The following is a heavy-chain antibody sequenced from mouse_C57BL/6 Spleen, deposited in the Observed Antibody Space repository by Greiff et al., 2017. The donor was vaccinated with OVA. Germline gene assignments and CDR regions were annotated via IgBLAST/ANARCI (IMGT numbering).Heavy chain of an antibody. CDR2: ISDGGSYT. CDR1: GFTFSSYA. V-gene: IGHV5-4*01. J-gene: IGHJ1*03. CDR3: ARDEVITTVVANWYFDV. Sequence: EVKLVESGGGLVKPGGSLKLSCAASGFTFSSYAMSWVRQTPEKRLEWVATISDGGSYTYYPDNVKGRFTISRDNAKNNLYLQMSHLKSEDTAMYYCARDEVITTVVANWYFDVWGTGTTVTVSS. D-gene: IGHD1-1*01.